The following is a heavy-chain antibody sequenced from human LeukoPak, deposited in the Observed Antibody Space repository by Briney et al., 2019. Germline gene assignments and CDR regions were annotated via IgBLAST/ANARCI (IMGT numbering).Heavy chain of an antibody. CDR1: GYTFTSYA. D-gene: IGHD2-2*01. CDR2: INAGNGNT. J-gene: IGHJ3*02. V-gene: IGHV1-3*01. Sequence: ASVKVSCKASGYTFTSYAMHWVRQAPGQRLEWMGWINAGNGNTKYSQKFQGRVTITRDTSASTAYMELSSLRSEDTAVYYCARDLCSSTSCYQAFDIWGQGTMVTVSS. CDR3: ARDLCSSTSCYQAFDI.